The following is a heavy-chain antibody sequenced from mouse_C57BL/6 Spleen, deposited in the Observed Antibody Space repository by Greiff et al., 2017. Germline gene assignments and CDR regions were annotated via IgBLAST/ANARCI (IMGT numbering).Heavy chain of an antibody. Sequence: VQLQQPGAELVKPGASVQMSCKASGYTFTSYWITWVKQRPGQGLEWIGDIYPGSGSTNYNEKFKSKATLTVDTSSSTAYMQLSSLTSEDSAVYYCARPPYYGSSYLAWFAYWGQGTLVTVSA. CDR3: ARPPYYGSSYLAWFAY. V-gene: IGHV1-55*01. CDR2: IYPGSGST. CDR1: GYTFTSYW. J-gene: IGHJ3*01. D-gene: IGHD1-1*01.